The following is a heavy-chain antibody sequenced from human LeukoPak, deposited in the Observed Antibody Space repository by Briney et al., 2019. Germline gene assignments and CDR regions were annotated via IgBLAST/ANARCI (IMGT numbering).Heavy chain of an antibody. Sequence: SETLSLTCTVSGGSLSSYYWSWIRQPPGKGLEWIGYIYYSGSTNYNPSLKSRVTISVDTSKNQFSLKLSSVTAADTAVYYCARVADTSGYYYGLEYYFDYWGQGTLVTVSS. CDR1: GGSLSSYY. CDR2: IYYSGST. CDR3: ARVADTSGYYYGLEYYFDY. V-gene: IGHV4-59*01. J-gene: IGHJ4*02. D-gene: IGHD3-22*01.